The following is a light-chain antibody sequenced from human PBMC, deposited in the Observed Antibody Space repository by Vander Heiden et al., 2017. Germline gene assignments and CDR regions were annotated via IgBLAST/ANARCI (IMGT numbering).Light chain of an antibody. Sequence: QSVLTHPPSTSGPPGQRVTISCSGSSSNIGSNAVNWYQQLPGAAPRLLIYNNDQRPSGVPDRFSGSKSGTSASLSVSGLRSEDEADYYCAAWDDSLTGLVFGGGTKLTVL. CDR3: AAWDDSLTGLV. J-gene: IGLJ2*01. CDR1: SSNIGSNA. CDR2: NND. V-gene: IGLV1-44*01.